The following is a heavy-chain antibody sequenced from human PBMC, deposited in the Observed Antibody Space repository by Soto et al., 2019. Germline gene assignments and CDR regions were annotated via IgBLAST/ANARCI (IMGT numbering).Heavy chain of an antibody. CDR1: GFTFSSYS. CDR3: AREWAYSSSWYAQDY. D-gene: IGHD6-13*01. V-gene: IGHV3-48*01. CDR2: ISSSSSTI. J-gene: IGHJ4*02. Sequence: GGSLRLSCAASGFTFSSYSMNWVRQAPGKGLEWVSYISSSSSTIYYADSVKGRFTISRDNAKNSLYLQMNSLRAEDTAVYYCAREWAYSSSWYAQDYWGQGTLVTVSS.